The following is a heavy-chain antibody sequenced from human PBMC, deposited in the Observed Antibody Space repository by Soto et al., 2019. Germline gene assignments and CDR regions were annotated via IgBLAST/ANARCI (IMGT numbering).Heavy chain of an antibody. V-gene: IGHV1-3*01. CDR3: VRRHVSATGIDWFDH. CDR2: ISAANGDT. CDR1: GYTFTSYG. D-gene: IGHD6-13*01. J-gene: IGHJ5*02. Sequence: ASVKVSCKASGYTFTSYGIHWVRQAPGQRLEWMGWISAANGDTKYSPKFQGRVTITRDTSASTAYMELSSLRSEDTAVYYCVRRHVSATGIDWFDHWGQGTLVTVSS.